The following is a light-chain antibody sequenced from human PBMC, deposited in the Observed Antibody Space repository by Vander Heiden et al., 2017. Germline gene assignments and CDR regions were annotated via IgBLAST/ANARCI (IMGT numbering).Light chain of an antibody. Sequence: QSVLTQPPSESGTPGQRVTISCSGSSSNIGSNTVNWYQQHPGTAPKLRIYSNNQRPSGVPDRFSGSKSGTSASLAISGLQSEDEADYYCAAWDDSLNGVVFGGGTKLTVL. CDR3: AAWDDSLNGVV. CDR2: SNN. CDR1: SSNIGSNT. J-gene: IGLJ2*01. V-gene: IGLV1-44*01.